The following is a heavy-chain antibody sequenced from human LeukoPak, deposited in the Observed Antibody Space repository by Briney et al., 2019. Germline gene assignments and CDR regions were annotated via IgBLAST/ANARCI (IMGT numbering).Heavy chain of an antibody. CDR3: ARGEPYCSSTSCYIYYYYYYGMDV. D-gene: IGHD2-2*02. CDR1: GGSISSSNW. CDR2: IYHSGST. V-gene: IGHV4-4*02. Sequence: SGTLSLTCAVSGGSISSSNWWSWVRQPPGKGLEWIGEIYHSGSTNYNPSLKGRVTISVDKSKNQFSLKLSSVTAADTAVYYCARGEPYCSSTSCYIYYYYYYGMDVWGQGTTVTVSS. J-gene: IGHJ6*02.